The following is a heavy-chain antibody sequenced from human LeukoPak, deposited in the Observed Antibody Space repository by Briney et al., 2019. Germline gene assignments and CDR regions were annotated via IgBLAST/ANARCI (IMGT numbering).Heavy chain of an antibody. J-gene: IGHJ5*02. CDR1: GYTFTSYA. CDR2: MNPNSGNT. V-gene: IGHV1-8*02. CDR3: ARDRVGVGGNGWET. Sequence: ASVKVSCKASGYTFTSYAMNWVRQAPGQGLEWLGWMNPNSGNTGYVQKFQGRLTMTRDTSISTAYTELSSLTSEDTAIYYCARDRVGVGGNGWETWGQGTLVTVSS. D-gene: IGHD6-19*01.